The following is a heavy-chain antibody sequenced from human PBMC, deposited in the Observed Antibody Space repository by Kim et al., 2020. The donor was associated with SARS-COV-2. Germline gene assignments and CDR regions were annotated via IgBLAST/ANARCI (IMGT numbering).Heavy chain of an antibody. CDR3: ASASFSVYALGS. Sequence: YYADSVKGRFTISRDNSKNTLYLQMNSLRAEDTAVYYCASASFSVYALGSWGQGTLVTVSS. J-gene: IGHJ5*02. D-gene: IGHD2-8*01. V-gene: IGHV3-33*01.